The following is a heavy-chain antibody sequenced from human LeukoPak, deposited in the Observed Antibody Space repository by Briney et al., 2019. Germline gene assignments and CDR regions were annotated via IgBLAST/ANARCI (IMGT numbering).Heavy chain of an antibody. CDR1: GFTFSSHS. V-gene: IGHV3-48*04. Sequence: PGGSLRLSCAVSGFTFSSHSMNWVRQAPGKGLEWVSYISSSGSTIYYADSVKGRFTISRDNAKNSLYLQMNSLRAEDTAVYYCARGTSSLYFQLYFDYWGQGTLVTVSS. CDR2: ISSSGSTI. D-gene: IGHD3-22*01. CDR3: ARGTSSLYFQLYFDY. J-gene: IGHJ4*02.